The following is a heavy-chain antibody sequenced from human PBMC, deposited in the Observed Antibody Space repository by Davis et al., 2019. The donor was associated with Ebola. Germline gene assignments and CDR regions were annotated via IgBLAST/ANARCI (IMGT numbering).Heavy chain of an antibody. V-gene: IGHV4-59*01. CDR3: ARDLAYYDILTDIGRDYYGMDV. D-gene: IGHD3-9*01. J-gene: IGHJ6*02. Sequence: PSETLSLTCTVSGGSISSYYWSWIRQPPGKGLEWIGYIYYSGSTNYNPSLKSRVTISVDTSKNQFSLKLSSVTAADTAVYYCARDLAYYDILTDIGRDYYGMDVWGQGTTVTVSS. CDR1: GGSISSYY. CDR2: IYYSGST.